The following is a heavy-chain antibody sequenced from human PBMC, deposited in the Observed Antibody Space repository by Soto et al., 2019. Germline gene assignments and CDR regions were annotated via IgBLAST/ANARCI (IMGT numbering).Heavy chain of an antibody. V-gene: IGHV3-30*18. CDR3: AKDGTLLWDFGSGSYGADV. CDR1: GFAFSGSS. CDR2: ISYDGSEK. J-gene: IGHJ6*02. D-gene: IGHD3-3*01. Sequence: VVSVRQSVSDAGFAFSGSSRNCINQAAGKGLEWVAAISYDGSEKQYADSVKGRFTISRDNSKNTLNLQMDSLRAGDTAVYYCAKDGTLLWDFGSGSYGADVGGQGTTVTV.